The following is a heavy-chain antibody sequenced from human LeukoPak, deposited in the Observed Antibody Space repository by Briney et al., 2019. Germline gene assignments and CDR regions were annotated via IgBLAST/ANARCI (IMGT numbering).Heavy chain of an antibody. V-gene: IGHV3-30*03. CDR1: GFTFSSYG. CDR2: ISYDGSNK. CDR3: ARGVAVSIVVVPAAMHY. D-gene: IGHD2-2*01. Sequence: GGSLRLSCAASGFTFSSYGMHWVRQAPGKGLEWVAVISYDGSNKYYADSVKGRFTISRDNSKNTLYLQMNSLRAEDTAVYYCARGVAVSIVVVPAAMHYWGQGTLVTVSS. J-gene: IGHJ4*02.